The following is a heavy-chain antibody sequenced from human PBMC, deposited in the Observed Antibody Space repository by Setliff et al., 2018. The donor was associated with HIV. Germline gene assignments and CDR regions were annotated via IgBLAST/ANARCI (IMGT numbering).Heavy chain of an antibody. CDR2: IWYDGSNK. V-gene: IGHV3-33*03. CDR1: GFTFSSYG. J-gene: IGHJ3*02. Sequence: GSLRLSCAASGFTFSSYGMHWVRQAPGKGLEWVAVIWYDGSNKYYADSVKGRFTLSRDNSKNTLYLQMNSLRAEDTAVYYCAKGLFRPRPDSLDIWGQGTLVTVSS. CDR3: AKGLFRPRPDSLDI.